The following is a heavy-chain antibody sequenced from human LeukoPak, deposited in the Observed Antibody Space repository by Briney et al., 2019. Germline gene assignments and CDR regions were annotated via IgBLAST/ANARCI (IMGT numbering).Heavy chain of an antibody. CDR1: GYRFNSYW. D-gene: IGHD3-3*01. J-gene: IGHJ3*02. CDR2: NYPGDSDT. CDR3: ARKITIFGLDAFDI. Sequence: GEALKISFKGAGYRFNSYWIGLVRPMPGKGLEWMGINYPGDSDTRDSPFFQGQVTISADKSISTAYLQWSSLKASDTAMYYCARKITIFGLDAFDIWGQGTMVTVSS. V-gene: IGHV5-51*01.